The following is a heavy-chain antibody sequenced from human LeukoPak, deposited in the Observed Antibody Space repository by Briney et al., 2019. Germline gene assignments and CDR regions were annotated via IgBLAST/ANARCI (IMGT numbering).Heavy chain of an antibody. J-gene: IGHJ4*02. D-gene: IGHD3-22*01. CDR2: IYHSGST. CDR1: GYSISSGYY. CDR3: ARVVLKHYYDSSGYYYIFDY. Sequence: SETLSLTCTVSGYSISSGYYWGWIRQPPGKGLEWIGSIYHSGSTYYNPSLKSRVTISVDTSKNQFSLKLSSVTAADTAVYYCARVVLKHYYDSSGYYYIFDYWGQGTLVTVSS. V-gene: IGHV4-38-2*02.